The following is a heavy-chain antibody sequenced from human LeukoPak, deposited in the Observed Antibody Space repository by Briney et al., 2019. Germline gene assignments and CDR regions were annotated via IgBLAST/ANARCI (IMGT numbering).Heavy chain of an antibody. CDR1: GGSISSSSYY. CDR2: IYYSGST. V-gene: IGHV4-39*07. D-gene: IGHD6-6*01. Sequence: SETLSLTCTVSGGSISSSSYYWGWIRQPPGKGLEWIGSIYYSGSTNYNPSLKSRVTISVDTSKNQFSLKLSSVTAADTAVYYCARTYGGSSSYHYYYYYYMDVWGKGTTVTISS. J-gene: IGHJ6*03. CDR3: ARTYGGSSSYHYYYYYYMDV.